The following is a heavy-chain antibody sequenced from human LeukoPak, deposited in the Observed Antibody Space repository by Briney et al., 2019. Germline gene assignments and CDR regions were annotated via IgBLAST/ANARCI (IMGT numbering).Heavy chain of an antibody. CDR3: ARAEQQLGNDAFHI. Sequence: SQTLSLTRTVSGGSISSGDYYWSWIRQHPGKGLEWIGCISYSGSTYYNPSLKSRVSISVDTSKNQFSLKLSSVTAADTAVYYCARAEQQLGNDAFHIWGQGTMVTVSS. D-gene: IGHD6-13*01. J-gene: IGHJ3*02. V-gene: IGHV4-31*03. CDR1: GGSISSGDYY. CDR2: ISYSGST.